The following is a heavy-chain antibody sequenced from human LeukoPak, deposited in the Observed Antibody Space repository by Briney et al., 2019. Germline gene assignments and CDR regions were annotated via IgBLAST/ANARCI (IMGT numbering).Heavy chain of an antibody. CDR2: IYYSGST. CDR1: GGSISTGAYY. V-gene: IGHV4-39*01. Sequence: SETLSLTCTVSGGSISTGAYYWGWIRQPPGKGLEWIGGIYYSGSTYYNPSLKSRVTISVDTSKNQFSLNLSSVTAADTAVYYCARRGLIDYWGQGTLVTVSS. J-gene: IGHJ4*02. D-gene: IGHD3/OR15-3a*01. CDR3: ARRGLIDY.